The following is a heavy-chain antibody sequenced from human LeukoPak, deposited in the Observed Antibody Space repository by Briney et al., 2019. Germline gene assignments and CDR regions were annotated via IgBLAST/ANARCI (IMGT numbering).Heavy chain of an antibody. Sequence: PSETLSLTCGVYGESFSGFYWSWIRQTPGKGLQWIGEINHSGDINYNPSLESRVTISVDTSKNQFSLKLSSVTAADTAVYYCATYYYDSSPLGPWGQGTLVTVSS. CDR1: GESFSGFY. CDR2: INHSGDI. J-gene: IGHJ5*02. CDR3: ATYYYDSSPLGP. D-gene: IGHD3-22*01. V-gene: IGHV4-34*01.